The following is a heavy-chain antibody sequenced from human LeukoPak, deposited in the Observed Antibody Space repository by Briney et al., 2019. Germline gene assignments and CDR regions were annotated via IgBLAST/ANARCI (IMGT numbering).Heavy chain of an antibody. D-gene: IGHD6-13*01. J-gene: IGHJ3*02. CDR1: GGTFSSYA. Sequence: ASVKVSCKASGGTFSSYAISWVRQAPGQGLEWMGWISAYNGNTNYAQKLQGRVTMTTDTSTSTAYMELRSLRSDDTAVYYCARAPTHLFAAAGTGDAFDIWGQGTMVTVSS. CDR3: ARAPTHLFAAAGTGDAFDI. CDR2: ISAYNGNT. V-gene: IGHV1-18*01.